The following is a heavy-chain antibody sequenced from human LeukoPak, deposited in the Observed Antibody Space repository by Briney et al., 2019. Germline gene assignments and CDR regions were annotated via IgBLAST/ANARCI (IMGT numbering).Heavy chain of an antibody. V-gene: IGHV3-48*04. CDR2: ITPAGTT. CDR1: GFTFSSYG. Sequence: TGGSLRLSCAASGFTFSSYGMSWVRQAPGKGLEWVSYITPAGTTYYADSVKGRFTISRDNAKTSLYLQMSNLRADDTAVYYCARDLGPHRSSPNSGAFDIWGQGTMVTVSS. D-gene: IGHD6-6*01. CDR3: ARDLGPHRSSPNSGAFDI. J-gene: IGHJ3*02.